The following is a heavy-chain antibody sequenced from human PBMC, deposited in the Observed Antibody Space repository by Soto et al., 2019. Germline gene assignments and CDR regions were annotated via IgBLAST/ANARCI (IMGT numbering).Heavy chain of an antibody. Sequence: GESLKISCKGSGYRFSTYSIGWVRQMPGKGLEWIGNIHSGDSNARYSPSFQGQVTISVDKSISTAYLQWSSLKASDTALYYCAAWDSRHWFGYWEQVSLFTVFS. V-gene: IGHV5-51*01. J-gene: IGHJ4*02. CDR3: AAWDSRHWFGY. D-gene: IGHD3-16*01. CDR1: GYRFSTYS. CDR2: IHSGDSNA.